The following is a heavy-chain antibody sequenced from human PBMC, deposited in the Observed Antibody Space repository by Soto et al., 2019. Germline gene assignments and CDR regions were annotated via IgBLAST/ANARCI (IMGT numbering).Heavy chain of an antibody. CDR1: GYTFTSYA. CDR3: ARGGLVRYCSSTSCQPFDP. D-gene: IGHD2-2*01. CDR2: INAGNGNT. J-gene: IGHJ5*02. V-gene: IGHV1-3*01. Sequence: AAVKVSCKASGYTFTSYAMHWVRQAPGQRXEWMGWINAGNGNTKYSQKFQGRVTITRDTSASTAYMELSSLRSEDTAVYYCARGGLVRYCSSTSCQPFDPWGQETLVTVSS.